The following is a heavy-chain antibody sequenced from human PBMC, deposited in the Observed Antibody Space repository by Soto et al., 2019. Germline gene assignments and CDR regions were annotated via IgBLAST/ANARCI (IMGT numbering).Heavy chain of an antibody. CDR2: ISYDGSNK. J-gene: IGHJ4*02. CDR1: GFTSSSYA. D-gene: IGHD6-19*01. Sequence: QVQLVESGGGVVQPGRSLRLSCAASGFTSSSYAMHWVRQAPGKGLEWVAVISYDGSNKYYADSVKGRFTISRDNSKNTLYLQMNSLRAEDTAVYYCARDQAVAGTSPPFDYWGQGTLVTVSS. V-gene: IGHV3-30-3*01. CDR3: ARDQAVAGTSPPFDY.